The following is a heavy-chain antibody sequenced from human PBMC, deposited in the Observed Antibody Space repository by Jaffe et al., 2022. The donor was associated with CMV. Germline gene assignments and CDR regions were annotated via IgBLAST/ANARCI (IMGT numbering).Heavy chain of an antibody. J-gene: IGHJ2*01. V-gene: IGHV3-23*01. CDR1: GFTFSSYA. CDR2: ISGSGGST. Sequence: EVQLLESGGGLVQPGGSLRLSCAASGFTFSSYAMSWVRQAPGKGLEWVSAISGSGGSTYYADSVKGRFTISRDNSKNTLYLQMNSLRAEDTAVYYCAKVRTKDIVVVPAAIMYFDLWGRGTLVTVSS. D-gene: IGHD2-2*01. CDR3: AKVRTKDIVVVPAAIMYFDL.